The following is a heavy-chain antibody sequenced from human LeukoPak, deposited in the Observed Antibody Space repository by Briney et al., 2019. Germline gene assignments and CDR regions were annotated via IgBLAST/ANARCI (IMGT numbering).Heavy chain of an antibody. CDR3: ARDRYYYDSSGYGLWFDP. Sequence: SETLSLTCTVSGGSISIYYWSWIRQPAGKGLEWIGRIYTSGSTNYNPSLKSRVTMSVDTSKNRFSLKLSSVTAADTAVYYCARDRYYYDSSGYGLWFDPWGQGTLVTVSS. D-gene: IGHD3-22*01. V-gene: IGHV4-4*07. CDR2: IYTSGST. J-gene: IGHJ5*02. CDR1: GGSISIYY.